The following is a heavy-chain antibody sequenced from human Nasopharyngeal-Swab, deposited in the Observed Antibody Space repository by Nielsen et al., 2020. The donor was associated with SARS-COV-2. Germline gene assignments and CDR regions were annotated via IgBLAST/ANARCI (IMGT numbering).Heavy chain of an antibody. D-gene: IGHD2-2*01. Sequence: GESLKISCAASGFTFSSYSMNWVRQAPGKGLEWVSSISSSSSYIYYADSVKGRFTISRDNAKNSLYLQMNSLRAEDTAVYYCARDRATYCSSTSCLWFDPWGQGTLVTVSS. J-gene: IGHJ5*02. CDR3: ARDRATYCSSTSCLWFDP. CDR2: ISSSSSYI. CDR1: GFTFSSYS. V-gene: IGHV3-21*01.